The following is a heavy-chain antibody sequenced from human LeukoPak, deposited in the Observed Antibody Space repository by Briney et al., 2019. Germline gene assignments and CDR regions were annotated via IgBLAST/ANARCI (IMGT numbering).Heavy chain of an antibody. Sequence: PGGSLRLSCAASGFTFGNAWMSWVRQAPGKGLEWVGRIKSKTDGGTTDYAAPVKGRFTISRDDSKNTLYLQMNSLKTEDTAVYYCTTDLSYYDSSGYSDYWGQGTLVTVSS. J-gene: IGHJ4*02. CDR2: IKSKTDGGTT. V-gene: IGHV3-15*01. CDR3: TTDLSYYDSSGYSDY. D-gene: IGHD3-22*01. CDR1: GFTFGNAW.